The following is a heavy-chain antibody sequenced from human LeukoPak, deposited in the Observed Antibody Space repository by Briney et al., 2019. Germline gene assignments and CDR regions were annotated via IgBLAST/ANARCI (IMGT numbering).Heavy chain of an antibody. J-gene: IGHJ6*04. Sequence: PGGSLRLSCAASGFTFSSYGMSWVRQAPGKGLEWVSAISGSGGSTYYADSVKGRFTISRDNAKNSLYLQMNSQRAEDTAVYYCAELGITMIGGAWGKGTTVTISS. V-gene: IGHV3-23*01. CDR3: AELGITMIGGA. D-gene: IGHD3-10*02. CDR2: ISGSGGST. CDR1: GFTFSSYG.